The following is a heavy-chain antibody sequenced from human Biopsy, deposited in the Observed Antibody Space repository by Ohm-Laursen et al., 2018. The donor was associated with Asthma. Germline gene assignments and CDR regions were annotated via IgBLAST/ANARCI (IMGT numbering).Heavy chain of an antibody. CDR3: AREGVAGTHIED. V-gene: IGHV3-30*03. D-gene: IGHD6-19*01. CDR2: ISFDGSTK. Sequence: SSLRLSCSASGLTFRNYGMHWVRQAPGKGLEWVALISFDGSTKYFADSVKGRFTISRDNSKNTLSLQMNSLTAEDTAVYYCAREGVAGTHIEDWGQGTLVTVSS. J-gene: IGHJ4*02. CDR1: GLTFRNYG.